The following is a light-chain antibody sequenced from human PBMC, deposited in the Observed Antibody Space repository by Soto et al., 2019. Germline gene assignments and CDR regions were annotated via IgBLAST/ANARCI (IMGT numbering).Light chain of an antibody. V-gene: IGKV3-15*01. J-gene: IGKJ4*01. CDR3: QQYYNWPLT. CDR1: QSVSSY. Sequence: ERVMTQSPGTLSVSPGERATLFCRASQSVSSYVAWYQQKPAQAPRLLIYGPSTRATGIPGRFSGSASGTEFTLTVSSLQSEDFAVYYCQQYYNWPLTFGGGTKVDI. CDR2: GPS.